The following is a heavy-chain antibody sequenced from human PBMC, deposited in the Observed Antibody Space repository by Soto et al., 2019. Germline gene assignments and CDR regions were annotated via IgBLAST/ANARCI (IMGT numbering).Heavy chain of an antibody. V-gene: IGHV1-18*01. CDR2: ISAYNGNT. D-gene: IGHD1-26*01. CDR3: ARGLYRRGTYYAFDN. CDR1: GYTPTNYD. Sequence: QVPLVQSGPEVKKPGALVKVSCKTSGYTPTNYDIGWVRQAPGQGLEYMGWISAYNGNTNYARKIQDRVTLPTDTATRAAYMELRSLQSDDTAIYYCARGLYRRGTYYAFDNGGQGTLVTVSS. J-gene: IGHJ4*02.